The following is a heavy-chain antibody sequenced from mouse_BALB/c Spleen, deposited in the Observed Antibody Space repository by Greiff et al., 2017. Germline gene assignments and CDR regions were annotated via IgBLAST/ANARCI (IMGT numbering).Heavy chain of an antibody. Sequence: VKVVESGAELVRPGTSVKISCKASGYTFTNYWLGWVKQRPGHGLEWIGDIYPGGGYTNYNEKFKGKATLTADTSSSTAYMQLSSLTSEDSAVYFCARLGNAMDYWGQGTSVTVSS. CDR1: GYTFTNYW. V-gene: IGHV1-63*02. J-gene: IGHJ4*01. CDR2: IYPGGGYT. CDR3: ARLGNAMDY. D-gene: IGHD4-1*01.